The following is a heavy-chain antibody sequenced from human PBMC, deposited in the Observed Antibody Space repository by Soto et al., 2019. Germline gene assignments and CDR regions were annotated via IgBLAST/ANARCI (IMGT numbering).Heavy chain of an antibody. V-gene: IGHV1-3*01. Sequence: VQRVQSGTEVKKSGASMKISCEASRYTFTSHAVHWVRQAPGQRLEWIGWINVGNGNTKYSQTFQGRVTITRDTSANTAYMELSSLGSEDTAVYYCAKRTGRYFDYWGQGTLVTVSS. CDR1: RYTFTSHA. D-gene: IGHD1-1*01. J-gene: IGHJ4*02. CDR2: INVGNGNT. CDR3: AKRTGRYFDY.